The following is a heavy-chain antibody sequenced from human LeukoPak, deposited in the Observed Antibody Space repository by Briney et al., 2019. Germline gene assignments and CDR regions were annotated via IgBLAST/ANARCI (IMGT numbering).Heavy chain of an antibody. CDR1: GGSSSSYY. Sequence: SETLSLTCTVSGGSSSSYYWSWLRQPPGKGLEWIGYIYYSGSTKYNPSLKSRVTILVDTSKNQFSLRLSSVTAADTAVYYCARWGGDRVEMPKITDYWGQGTLVIVSS. V-gene: IGHV4-59*01. D-gene: IGHD5-24*01. CDR3: ARWGGDRVEMPKITDY. CDR2: IYYSGST. J-gene: IGHJ4*02.